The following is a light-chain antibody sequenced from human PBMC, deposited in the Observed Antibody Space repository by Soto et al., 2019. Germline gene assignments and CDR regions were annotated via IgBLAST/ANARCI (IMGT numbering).Light chain of an antibody. V-gene: IGKV1-12*01. CDR1: ENIYGW. Sequence: DVPMTQSPSSVSASVGDRVTITCRASENIYGWLAWYQQRPGKAPDLLIYGASNLQGGVPSRFSGSGSETDFTLTISSLQPEDVATYYCQQAYRFPPTFGQGTKVEV. CDR3: QQAYRFPPT. J-gene: IGKJ1*01. CDR2: GAS.